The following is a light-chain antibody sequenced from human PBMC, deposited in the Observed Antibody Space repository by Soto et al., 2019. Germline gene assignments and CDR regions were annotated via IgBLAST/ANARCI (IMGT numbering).Light chain of an antibody. Sequence: EIGWAQSRGSVYFSLGERATLSCRASQSISISYLAWYQQKPGQAPRLLIYGASTRATGIPARFSGSGSGTQFTLTISGLQSADFAVYHCQQYPSWPPINFGQGTRVDIK. CDR3: QQYPSWPPIN. V-gene: IGKV3-15*01. CDR2: GAS. J-gene: IGKJ5*01. CDR1: QSISISY.